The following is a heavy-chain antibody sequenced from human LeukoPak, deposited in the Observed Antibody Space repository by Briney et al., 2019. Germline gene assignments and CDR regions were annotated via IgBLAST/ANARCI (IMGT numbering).Heavy chain of an antibody. CDR2: IYPGDSDT. V-gene: IGHV5-51*01. J-gene: IGHJ4*02. CDR1: GFTFTSYW. Sequence: GGSLRLSCAASGFTFTSYWIGWVRQMPGKGLEWMGIIYPGDSDTRYSPSFQGQVTISADKSISTAYLQWSSLKASDTAMYYCARHSYYYDSSGYPGPDYWGQGTLVTVSS. D-gene: IGHD3-22*01. CDR3: ARHSYYYDSSGYPGPDY.